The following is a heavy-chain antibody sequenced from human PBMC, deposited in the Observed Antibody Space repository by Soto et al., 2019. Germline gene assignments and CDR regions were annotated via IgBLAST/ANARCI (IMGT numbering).Heavy chain of an antibody. D-gene: IGHD1-26*01. Sequence: PNLSLTCAMSGDSVSSNSAAWNWIRKSPSRGLEWLGRTYYRSKWYNDYAVSVKSRITINPDTSKNQFSLQLNSVTPEDTAVYYCARVKWELPYAFDIWGHGTMVTVSS. V-gene: IGHV6-1*01. CDR1: GDSVSSNSAA. J-gene: IGHJ3*02. CDR2: TYYRSKWYN. CDR3: ARVKWELPYAFDI.